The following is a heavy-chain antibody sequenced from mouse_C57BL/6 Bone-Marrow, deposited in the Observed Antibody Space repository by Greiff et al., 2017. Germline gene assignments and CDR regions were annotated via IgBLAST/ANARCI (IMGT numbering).Heavy chain of an antibody. CDR2: INPYNGDT. CDR3: ARSDYGSSPWYFDV. Sequence: VQLQQSGPELVKPGDSVKISCKASGYSFTGYFMNWVMQSHGKSLEWIGRINPYNGDTFYNQKFKGKATLTVDKSSSTAHMELRSLTSEDSAVYYCARSDYGSSPWYFDVWGTGTTVTVSS. J-gene: IGHJ1*03. V-gene: IGHV1-20*01. CDR1: GYSFTGYF. D-gene: IGHD1-1*01.